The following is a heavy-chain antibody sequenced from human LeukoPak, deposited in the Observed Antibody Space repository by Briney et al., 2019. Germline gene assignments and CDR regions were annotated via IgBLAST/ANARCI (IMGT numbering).Heavy chain of an antibody. CDR2: IYPGDSDT. Sequence: GESLKISCKGSGYSFTSYWIGWVRQMPGKGLEWMGIIYPGDSDTRYRPSFQGQVTISADKSISTAYLQWSSLKASDTAMYYCARDLYCSSTSCPFDIWGQGTMVTVSS. J-gene: IGHJ3*02. CDR1: GYSFTSYW. D-gene: IGHD2-2*01. CDR3: ARDLYCSSTSCPFDI. V-gene: IGHV5-51*01.